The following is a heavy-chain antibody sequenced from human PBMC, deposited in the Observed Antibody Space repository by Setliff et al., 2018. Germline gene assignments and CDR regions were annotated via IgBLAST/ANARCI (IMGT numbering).Heavy chain of an antibody. D-gene: IGHD2-15*01. CDR2: IGAHNSNT. V-gene: IGHV1-18*01. CDR3: ARGPRRSYAAFVGNWFDP. J-gene: IGHJ5*02. CDR1: GYSFSNYG. Sequence: ASVKVSCKTSGYSFSNYGISWVRQAPGQGLEWLGWIGAHNSNTNYAEKFQGRLSMTTDTSKSTAYMELRSLGSDDTAVYFCARGPRRSYAAFVGNWFDPWGQGKLVTVSS.